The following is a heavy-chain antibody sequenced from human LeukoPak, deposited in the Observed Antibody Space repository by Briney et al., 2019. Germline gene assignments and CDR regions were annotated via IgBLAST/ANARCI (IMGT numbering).Heavy chain of an antibody. J-gene: IGHJ4*02. CDR3: AKEGAVFTGYSSS. Sequence: GSLRLSCAASGFTFSSYGMHWVRQAPGKGLEWVAFIRYDGSNKYYADSVKGRFTISRDNSKNTLYLQMNSLRAEDTAVYYCAKEGAVFTGYSSSWGQGTLVTVSS. CDR2: IRYDGSNK. CDR1: GFTFSSYG. V-gene: IGHV3-30*02. D-gene: IGHD6-13*01.